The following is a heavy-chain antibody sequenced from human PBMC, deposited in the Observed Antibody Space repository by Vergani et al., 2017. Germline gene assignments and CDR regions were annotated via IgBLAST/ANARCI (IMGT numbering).Heavy chain of an antibody. CDR3: ARGRRVGIHRINDYCYYSMDV. CDR2: INTNTGNP. D-gene: IGHD2-15*01. J-gene: IGHJ6*02. Sequence: QVQLVQSGSELKKPGASVKVSCKASGYTFTSYAMNWVRQAPGQGLEWMGWINTNTGNPTYAQGFTGRFVFSLDTSVSTAYLQISSLKAEDTAVYYCARGRRVGIHRINDYCYYSMDVWDQGTTVTVSS. CDR1: GYTFTSYA. V-gene: IGHV7-4-1*02.